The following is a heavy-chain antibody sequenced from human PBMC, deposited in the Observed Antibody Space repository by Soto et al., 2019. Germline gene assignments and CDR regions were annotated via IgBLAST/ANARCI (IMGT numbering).Heavy chain of an antibody. D-gene: IGHD3-10*01. Sequence: QVQLQQWGAGLLKPSETLSLTCAVYGGSFSGYYWRWIRQPPGKGLAWIGEINHSGSTNYNPSLKSRVTISVDTSKHQFSLKLSSVTAADTAVYYCARGFRPGKIPYFDYWGQGTLVTVSS. V-gene: IGHV4-34*01. CDR2: INHSGST. CDR3: ARGFRPGKIPYFDY. CDR1: GGSFSGYY. J-gene: IGHJ4*02.